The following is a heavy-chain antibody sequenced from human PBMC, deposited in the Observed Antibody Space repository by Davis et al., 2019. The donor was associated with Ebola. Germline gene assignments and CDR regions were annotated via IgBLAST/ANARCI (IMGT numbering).Heavy chain of an antibody. D-gene: IGHD3-22*01. Sequence: GESLKISCAASGFTFSSYSMSWVRQAPGKGLEWLSYISSSSSTMNYADSVKGRFTISRDNAKNSLYLQMNSLRDEDTAVYYCARGRYSSGFYFDYWGQGTLVTVSS. CDR3: ARGRYSSGFYFDY. J-gene: IGHJ4*02. CDR2: ISSSSSTM. CDR1: GFTFSSYS. V-gene: IGHV3-48*02.